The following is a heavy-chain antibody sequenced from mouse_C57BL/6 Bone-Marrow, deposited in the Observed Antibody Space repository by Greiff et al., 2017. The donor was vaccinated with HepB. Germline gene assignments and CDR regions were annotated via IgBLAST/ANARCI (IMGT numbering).Heavy chain of an antibody. CDR2: IDPSDSYT. J-gene: IGHJ4*01. CDR3: ASYGRYAMDY. D-gene: IGHD1-2*01. CDR1: GYTFTSYW. Sequence: QVQLQQPGAELVSPGTSVKLSCKASGYTFTSYWMHWVKQRPGQGLEWIGVIDPSDSYTNYNQKFKGKATLTVDTSSSTAYMQLSSLTSEDSAVYYCASYGRYAMDYWGQGTSVTVSS. V-gene: IGHV1-59*01.